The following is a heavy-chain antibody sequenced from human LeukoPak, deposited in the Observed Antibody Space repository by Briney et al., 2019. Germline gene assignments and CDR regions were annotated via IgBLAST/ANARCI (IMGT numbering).Heavy chain of an antibody. J-gene: IGHJ3*02. CDR1: GYRFNING. D-gene: IGHD4-17*01. Sequence: ASVKVSCKASGYRFNINGMNWVRQAPGQAPEWMGWISAYNGKTNSAQRFRGRVTLTTDTSTSTAYMDLRRLRSDDTAMYFCARDGAVTPGGIDSFDIWGQGTMVTVSS. CDR2: ISAYNGKT. V-gene: IGHV1-18*01. CDR3: ARDGAVTPGGIDSFDI.